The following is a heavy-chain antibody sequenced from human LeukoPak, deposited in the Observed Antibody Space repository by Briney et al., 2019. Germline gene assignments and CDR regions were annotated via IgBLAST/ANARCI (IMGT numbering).Heavy chain of an antibody. D-gene: IGHD6-13*01. CDR3: ASRPAGSTWYGVFDY. CDR2: VFYPGST. J-gene: IGHJ4*02. Sequence: SETLSLTGTVSGGPIDRHYWSWIRQPPGKGLEWIGYVFYPGSTNYNPSLKSRVTMSLDTSRDQFSLRLTSMTAADTAIYYCASRPAGSTWYGVFDYWSQGTLVTVSS. CDR1: GGPIDRHY. V-gene: IGHV4-59*11.